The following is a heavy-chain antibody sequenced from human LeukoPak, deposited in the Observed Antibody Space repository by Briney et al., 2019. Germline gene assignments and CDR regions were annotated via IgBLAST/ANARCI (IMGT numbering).Heavy chain of an antibody. CDR3: ARHQWLVPIDY. D-gene: IGHD6-19*01. Sequence: SETLSLTCTVSGGSISSSSYYWGWIRQPPGKGLEWIGGIYYSGSTYYNPSLKSRVTISVDTSKNQFSLKLSSVTAADTAVYYCARHQWLVPIDYWGQGTLVTVSS. J-gene: IGHJ4*02. CDR2: IYYSGST. V-gene: IGHV4-39*01. CDR1: GGSISSSSYY.